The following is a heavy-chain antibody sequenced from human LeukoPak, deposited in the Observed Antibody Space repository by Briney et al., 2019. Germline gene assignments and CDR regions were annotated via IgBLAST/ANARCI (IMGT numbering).Heavy chain of an antibody. D-gene: IGHD3-10*01. CDR1: GFTFSRHW. Sequence: PGGSLRLSCAASGFTFSRHWMNWVRQAPEKGLEWVAMINQDGSVKYYVDSVKGRFTISRDNAKNSLFLQMNSLRGEDTAVYYCVRGRGSYGWFDPWGQGTLVTVSS. J-gene: IGHJ5*02. CDR2: INQDGSVK. CDR3: VRGRGSYGWFDP. V-gene: IGHV3-7*01.